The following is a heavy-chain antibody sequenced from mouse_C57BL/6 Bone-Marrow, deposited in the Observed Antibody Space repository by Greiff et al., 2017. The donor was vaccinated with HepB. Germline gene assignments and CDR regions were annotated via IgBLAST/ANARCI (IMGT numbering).Heavy chain of an antibody. Sequence: EVKLQESGGGLVQPGGSMKLSCVASGFTFSNYWMNWVRQSPEKGLEWVAQIRLKSDNYATHYAESVKGRFTISRDDSKISVYLQMNNLRDEDTGMYYCTDNPYYYYGRSDYAMDYWGQGTSVTVSS. CDR1: GFTFSNYW. V-gene: IGHV6-3*01. J-gene: IGHJ4*01. D-gene: IGHD1-1*01. CDR3: TDNPYYYYGRSDYAMDY. CDR2: IRLKSDNYAT.